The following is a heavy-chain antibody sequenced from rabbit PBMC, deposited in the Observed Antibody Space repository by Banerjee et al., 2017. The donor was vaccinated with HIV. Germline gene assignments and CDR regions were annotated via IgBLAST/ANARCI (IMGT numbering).Heavy chain of an antibody. V-gene: IGHV1S45*01. D-gene: IGHD4-2*01. CDR2: IYGGSSGST. Sequence: QEQLEESGGDLVKPEGSLTLTCTASGFSFNNNYVMCWVRQAPGKGLEWIACIYGGSSGSTYYASWAKGRFTISKTSSTTVTLQMTSLTAADTATYFCARSPHAGIAYFNLWGPGTLVTVS. CDR1: GFSFNNNYV. CDR3: ARSPHAGIAYFNL. J-gene: IGHJ4*01.